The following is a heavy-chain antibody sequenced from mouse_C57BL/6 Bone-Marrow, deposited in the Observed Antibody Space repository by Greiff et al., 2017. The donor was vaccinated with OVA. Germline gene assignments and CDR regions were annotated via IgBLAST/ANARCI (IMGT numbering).Heavy chain of an antibody. CDR2: IWGVGST. CDR3: ASKIYYDPARAMDY. Sequence: VQGVESGPGLVAPSQSLSITCTVSGFSLTSYGVDWVRQSPGKGLEWLGVIWGVGSTNYNSALKSRLSISKDNSKSQVFLKMNSLQTDDTAMYYCASKIYYDPARAMDYWGQGTSVTVSS. V-gene: IGHV2-6*01. J-gene: IGHJ4*01. CDR1: GFSLTSYG. D-gene: IGHD2-4*01.